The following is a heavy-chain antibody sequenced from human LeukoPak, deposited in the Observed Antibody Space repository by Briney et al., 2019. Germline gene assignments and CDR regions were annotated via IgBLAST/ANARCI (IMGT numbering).Heavy chain of an antibody. V-gene: IGHV3-23*01. D-gene: IGHD5-24*01. CDR3: AKDLHYNDGRWEFDP. CDR2: VVGGGTT. Sequence: GGSLRLSCAASGFTFSTFAMTWVRQAPGKGLEWVSDVVGGGTTYYADSVKGRLTLSKDNSKKTVYLQMNSLRVEDTAIYYCAKDLHYNDGRWEFDPWGQGTLVTVSS. CDR1: GFTFSTFA. J-gene: IGHJ5*02.